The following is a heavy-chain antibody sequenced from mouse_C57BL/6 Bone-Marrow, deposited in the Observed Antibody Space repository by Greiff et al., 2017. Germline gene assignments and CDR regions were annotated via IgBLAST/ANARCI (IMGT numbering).Heavy chain of an antibody. CDR3: ARRGYGSSKSYWYFGV. CDR1: GYTFTDYN. J-gene: IGHJ1*03. Sequence: VQLQQSGPELVKPGASVKIPCKASGYTFTDYNMDWVKQSHGKSLEWIGDINPNNGGTIYNQKFKGKATLTVDKSSSTAYMELRSLTSEDTAVYYCARRGYGSSKSYWYFGVWGTGTTVTGSS. CDR2: INPNNGGT. D-gene: IGHD1-1*01. V-gene: IGHV1-18*01.